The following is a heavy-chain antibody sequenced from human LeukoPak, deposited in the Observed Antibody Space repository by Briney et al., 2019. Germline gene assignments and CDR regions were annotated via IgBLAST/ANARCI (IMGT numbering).Heavy chain of an antibody. CDR3: ARQSDNWNDPLDY. J-gene: IGHJ4*02. CDR2: IYPGDSDT. V-gene: IGHV5-51*01. CDR1: GYSFTSYW. D-gene: IGHD1-1*01. Sequence: KPGESLKISCKGSGYSFTSYWIGWVRQMPGKGLEWMGIIYPGDSDTRYSPSFQGQVTISADKSISTAYLQWSRLKASDTAMYYCARQSDNWNDPLDYWGQGTLATVSS.